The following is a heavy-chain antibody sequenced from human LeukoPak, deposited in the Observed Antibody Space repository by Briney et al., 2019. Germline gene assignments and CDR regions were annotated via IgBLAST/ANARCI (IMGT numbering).Heavy chain of an antibody. Sequence: SETLSLTCAVYGGSFSGYYWSWIRQPPGKGLEWIGEINHSGSTNYNPSLKSRVTISVDTSKNQFSLKLSSVTAADTAVYYCAGQYSTDAFDIWGQGTMVTVSS. CDR1: GGSFSGYY. V-gene: IGHV4-34*01. CDR2: INHSGST. J-gene: IGHJ3*02. D-gene: IGHD4-11*01. CDR3: AGQYSTDAFDI.